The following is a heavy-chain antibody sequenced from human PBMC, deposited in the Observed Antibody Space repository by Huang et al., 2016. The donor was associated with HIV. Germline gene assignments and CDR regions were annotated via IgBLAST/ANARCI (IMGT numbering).Heavy chain of an antibody. CDR2: IYAGDSYT. D-gene: IGHD6-13*01. CDR1: GYSFTSYW. CDR3: ARLGIAAAGPFDY. V-gene: IGHV5-51*01. J-gene: IGHJ4*02. Sequence: EVQLVQSGAEVKKPGESLKISCKGSGYSFTSYWIGWVRQMPGKGLEWMGMIYAGDSYTRDSPSFQGQFTISADKSISTAYRQWSSLKASDTAMYYCARLGIAAAGPFDYWGQGTLVTVSS.